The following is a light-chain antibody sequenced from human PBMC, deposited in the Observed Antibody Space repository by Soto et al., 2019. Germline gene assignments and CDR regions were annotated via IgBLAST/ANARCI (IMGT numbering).Light chain of an antibody. Sequence: DIQMTQSPSSLSASVGDRVTITCQASQDISNYLNWYQQKPGQAPKLLIYGSSNLETGVPSRFSGSGSGTDFTFTLSSLQPEDIATYYCQQYDDRHLLLTFGGGTKVEIK. J-gene: IGKJ4*01. CDR3: QQYDDRHLLLT. V-gene: IGKV1-33*01. CDR1: QDISNY. CDR2: GSS.